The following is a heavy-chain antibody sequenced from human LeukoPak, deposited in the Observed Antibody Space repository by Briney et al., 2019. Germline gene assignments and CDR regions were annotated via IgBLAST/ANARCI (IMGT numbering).Heavy chain of an antibody. CDR2: IHYSGST. CDR3: ARDFAYYYDSSGRKGAFDI. CDR1: GGSISSSDYY. V-gene: IGHV4-39*07. J-gene: IGHJ3*02. Sequence: SEILSLTCTVSGGSISSSDYYWGWIRQPPGKGLEWIGSIHYSGSTYYNPSLKNRRVTISVDRSKNQFSLKLSSVTAADTAVYYCARDFAYYYDSSGRKGAFDIWGQGTMVTVSS. D-gene: IGHD3-22*01.